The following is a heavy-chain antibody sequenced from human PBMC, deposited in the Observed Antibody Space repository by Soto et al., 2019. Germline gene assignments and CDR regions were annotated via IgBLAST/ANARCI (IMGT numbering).Heavy chain of an antibody. Sequence: EASVKVSCKASGYTFTDFYVQWVRQAPGQGLEWMGWINANSGGTNYVQKFQGRVTMTRDTSISTAYMELSRLRSDDTAVYYCAVNYYYDSSGFYSEILDYWGQGTLVTVSS. D-gene: IGHD3-22*01. CDR3: AVNYYYDSSGFYSEILDY. J-gene: IGHJ4*02. CDR2: INANSGGT. CDR1: GYTFTDFY. V-gene: IGHV1-2*02.